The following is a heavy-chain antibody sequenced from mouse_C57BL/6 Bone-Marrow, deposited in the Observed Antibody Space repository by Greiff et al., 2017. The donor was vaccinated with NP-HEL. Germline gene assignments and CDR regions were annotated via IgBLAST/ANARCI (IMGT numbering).Heavy chain of an antibody. CDR1: GYTFTSYW. J-gene: IGHJ3*01. V-gene: IGHV1-64*01. CDR3: ARRGIYEGYLAWFAY. Sequence: VQLQQPGAELVKPGASVKLSCKASGYTFTSYWMHWVKQRPGQGLEWIGMIHPNSGSTNYNEKFTSKATLTVDKSSITAYMQLSSLTSEDSAVYYGARRGIYEGYLAWFAYWGQGTLVTVSA. CDR2: IHPNSGST. D-gene: IGHD2-3*01.